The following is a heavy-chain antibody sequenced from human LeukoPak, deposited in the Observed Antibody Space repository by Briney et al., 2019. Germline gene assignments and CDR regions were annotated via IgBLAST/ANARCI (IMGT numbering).Heavy chain of an antibody. CDR3: ARSSYGSGTLYNGMDV. Sequence: SETLSLTCTVSGGSISSHYWGWIRQPPGKGLEWIGSVFYSGNTYYNPSLKSRVTTSVDTSKNQFSLKLSFVTAADTAVYYCARSSYGSGTLYNGMDVWGQGTTVTVSS. D-gene: IGHD3-10*01. J-gene: IGHJ6*02. CDR2: VFYSGNT. V-gene: IGHV4-39*01. CDR1: GGSISSHY.